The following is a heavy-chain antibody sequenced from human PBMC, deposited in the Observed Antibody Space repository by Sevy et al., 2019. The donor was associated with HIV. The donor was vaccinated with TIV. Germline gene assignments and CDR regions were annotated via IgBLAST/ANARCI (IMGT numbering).Heavy chain of an antibody. CDR3: AKDVY. J-gene: IGHJ4*02. Sequence: GGSLRLSCAASGFTFSTHWMSWVRQAPGKGLEWVANIKKDGSEKNYVDSVKGRFTISRDNAKNSLFLQMNSLRAEDTAVYYCAKDVYWGQGTLVTVSS. V-gene: IGHV3-7*03. CDR1: GFTFSTHW. CDR2: IKKDGSEK.